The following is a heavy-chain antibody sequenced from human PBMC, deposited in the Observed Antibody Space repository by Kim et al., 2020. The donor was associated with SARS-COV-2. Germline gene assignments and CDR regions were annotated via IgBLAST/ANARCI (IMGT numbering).Heavy chain of an antibody. J-gene: IGHJ4*02. D-gene: IGHD3-10*01. CDR3: ARDKPLGFGELFGD. CDR2: ISSSSSYI. V-gene: IGHV3-21*01. Sequence: GGSLRLSCAASGFTFSSYSMNWVRQAPGKGLEWVSSISSSSSYIYYADSVKGRFTISRDNAKNSLYLQMNSLRAEDTAVYYCARDKPLGFGELFGDWGQGTLVTVSS. CDR1: GFTFSSYS.